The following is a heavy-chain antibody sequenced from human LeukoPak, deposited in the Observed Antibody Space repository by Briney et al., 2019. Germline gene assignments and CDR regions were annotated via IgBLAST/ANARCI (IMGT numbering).Heavy chain of an antibody. D-gene: IGHD6-6*01. CDR1: GGFISNINW. CDR3: ARHESPRSSSVLWFDP. V-gene: IGHV4-4*02. Sequence: SGTLSLTCAVSGGFISNINWWSWVRQPPGRGLEWIGEVHQSGVTNYNPSLKSRVTISLDKSNNQFSLKLNSVTAADTAIYSCARHESPRSSSVLWFDPWGQGTLVTVSS. CDR2: VHQSGVT. J-gene: IGHJ5*02.